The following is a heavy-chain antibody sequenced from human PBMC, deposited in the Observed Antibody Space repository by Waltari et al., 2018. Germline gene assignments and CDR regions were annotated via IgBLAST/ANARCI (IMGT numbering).Heavy chain of an antibody. V-gene: IGHV1-8*02. J-gene: IGHJ6*03. D-gene: IGHD6-13*01. CDR3: ARGAGSSWYYYYYMDV. CDR1: GFTFSNAW. CDR2: MNPNSGNT. Sequence: VQLVESGGGLVKPGGSLRLSCAASGFTFSNAWMSWVRQAPGKGLEWMGWMNPNSGNTGYAQKFQGRVTMTRNTSISTAYMELSSLRSEDTAVYYCARGAGSSWYYYYYMDVWGKGTTVTVSS.